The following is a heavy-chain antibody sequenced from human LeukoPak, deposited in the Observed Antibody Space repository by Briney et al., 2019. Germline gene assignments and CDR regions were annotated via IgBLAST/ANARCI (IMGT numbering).Heavy chain of an antibody. V-gene: IGHV3-11*01. J-gene: IGHJ6*03. D-gene: IGHD6-6*01. CDR2: ISSSGSTI. Sequence: SLRLSCAASGFTFSDYYMSWIRQAPGKGLEWVSYISSSGSTIYYADSVKGRFTISRDNAKNSLYLQMNSLRAEDTAVYYCARDYSSSPYYYYYMDVWGKGTTVTVSS. CDR1: GFTFSDYY. CDR3: ARDYSSSPYYYYYMDV.